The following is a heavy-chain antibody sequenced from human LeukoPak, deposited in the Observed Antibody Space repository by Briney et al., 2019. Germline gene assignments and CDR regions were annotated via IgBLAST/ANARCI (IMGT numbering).Heavy chain of an antibody. CDR2: ITETASTT. CDR3: AKEWSGVSYGRFAY. CDR1: GFTFSNYG. D-gene: IGHD1-26*01. Sequence: GGSLRLSCAASGFTFSNYGMSWIRQAPGKGLEWVSMITETASTTYYASSVEGRFTISRDNSRYTLYLQMNSLRAEDTAVYYCAKEWSGVSYGRFAYWGQGTLVTVSS. V-gene: IGHV3-23*01. J-gene: IGHJ4*02.